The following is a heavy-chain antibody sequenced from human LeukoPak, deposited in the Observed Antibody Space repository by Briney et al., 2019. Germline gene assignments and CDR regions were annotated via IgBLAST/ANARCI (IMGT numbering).Heavy chain of an antibody. V-gene: IGHV1-58*02. D-gene: IGHD5-24*01. CDR2: IVVASGNT. Sequence: SVRVSCKASGFTFTNPAMQWVRQARGQRLEWVGWIVVASGNTKYAQKFQERVTITRDMSTSTAYMELSSLRPEDTAVYCCAAAPIEMQQRGFDYWGQGTLVTVSS. J-gene: IGHJ4*02. CDR1: GFTFTNPA. CDR3: AAAPIEMQQRGFDY.